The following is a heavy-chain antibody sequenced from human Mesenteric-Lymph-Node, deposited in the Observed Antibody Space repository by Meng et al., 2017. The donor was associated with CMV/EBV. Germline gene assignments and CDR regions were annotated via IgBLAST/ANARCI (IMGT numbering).Heavy chain of an antibody. V-gene: IGHV3-23*01. D-gene: IGHD1-26*01. J-gene: IGHJ5*01. CDR1: GIQFRSYA. CDR3: ARKSGDHDS. Sequence: RCCGAFGIQFRSYAKAWVRQAPGKGLEWVSSISYSGVDTYYADSVKGRFTISRDNSKNTLYLQMNSLRAEDTALYYCARKSGDHDSWGQGTLVTVSS. CDR2: ISYSGVDT.